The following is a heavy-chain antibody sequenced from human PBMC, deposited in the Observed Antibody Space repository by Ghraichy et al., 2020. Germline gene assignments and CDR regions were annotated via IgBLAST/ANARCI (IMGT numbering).Heavy chain of an antibody. CDR2: IHGRGTT. CDR3: ARGGTAGAPDL. V-gene: IGHV3-66*01. J-gene: IGHJ4*02. Sequence: GGSLRLSCAASGFSVISNYMSWVRQAPGKGLEWVSLIHGRGTTSYIDSVKGRFTITRDNSVNAVYLQLQSLRAEDTAVYYCARGGTAGAPDLWGQGTLVTVAS. CDR1: GFSVISNY. D-gene: IGHD6-13*01.